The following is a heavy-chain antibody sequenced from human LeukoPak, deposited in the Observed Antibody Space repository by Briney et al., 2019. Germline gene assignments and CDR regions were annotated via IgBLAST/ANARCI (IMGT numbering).Heavy chain of an antibody. CDR1: GGSILTGDYY. V-gene: IGHV4-61*08. J-gene: IGHJ4*02. Sequence: PSQTLSLTCTVSGGSILTGDYYWTWIRQPPGKGLEWIGYMYYSGSAHYNPSLKSRVTISVDTSKNQFSLKLSSVTAADTAVYYCASRIAVLGHFDYWGQGALVTVSS. D-gene: IGHD6-19*01. CDR2: MYYSGSA. CDR3: ASRIAVLGHFDY.